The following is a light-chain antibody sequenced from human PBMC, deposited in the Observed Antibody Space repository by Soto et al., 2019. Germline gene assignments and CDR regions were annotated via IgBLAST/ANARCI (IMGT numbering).Light chain of an antibody. CDR2: EGH. CDR1: RGFVGSFSL. J-gene: IGLJ1*01. Sequence: LAHPACVFGSPGNSSTISCTGTRGFVGSFSLVSWYQQHPGKAPKVMISEGHRRPSGVPDRFSGSTYVNSASLTISGLQAHAEADYYCCLYIGATTYVFGTGTTVTVL. CDR3: CLYIGATTYV. V-gene: IGLV2-23*01.